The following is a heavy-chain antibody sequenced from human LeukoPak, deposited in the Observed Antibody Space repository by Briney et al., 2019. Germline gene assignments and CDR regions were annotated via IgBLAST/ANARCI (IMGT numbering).Heavy chain of an antibody. Sequence: SETLSLTCTVSGGSITSGNYYWGWIRQPPGKGLEWIGSIYYSGSTYYNPSLKSRFTIFIDTSKNQFSLKLLSVTAADTAVYYCARPDQRGYSYGYSAFDIWGQGTMVTVSS. CDR2: IYYSGST. CDR1: GGSITSGNYY. D-gene: IGHD5-18*01. CDR3: ARPDQRGYSYGYSAFDI. V-gene: IGHV4-39*01. J-gene: IGHJ3*02.